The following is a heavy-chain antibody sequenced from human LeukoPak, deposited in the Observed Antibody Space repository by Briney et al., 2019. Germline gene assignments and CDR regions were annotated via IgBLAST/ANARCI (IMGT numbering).Heavy chain of an antibody. CDR3: TRDSILAERHGRYDAFDI. V-gene: IGHV3-66*01. CDR2: MYSGGGA. CDR1: GFIVTNEY. J-gene: IGHJ3*02. Sequence: GGSLRLSCAASGFIVTNEYMSWVRQAPGEGLEWVSVMYSGGGADYADSVKDRFIISRDTAKNTLYLQMNALRPEDTAVYYCTRDSILAERHGRYDAFDIWGQGTMVTVSS. D-gene: IGHD3-9*01.